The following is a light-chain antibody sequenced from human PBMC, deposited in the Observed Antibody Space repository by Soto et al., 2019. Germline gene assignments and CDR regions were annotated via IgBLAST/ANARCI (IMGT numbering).Light chain of an antibody. J-gene: IGKJ2*01. CDR3: QQYNSYPVT. V-gene: IGKV1-5*03. CDR1: QSISSW. Sequence: DIQMTQSPSTLSASVGDRVTITCRASQSISSWLAWYQQKPGKAPKLLIYKASSLESGVPSRFRGSGSGTAFTLTISSLQPDDFATYYCQQYNSYPVTFGQGTKLEIK. CDR2: KAS.